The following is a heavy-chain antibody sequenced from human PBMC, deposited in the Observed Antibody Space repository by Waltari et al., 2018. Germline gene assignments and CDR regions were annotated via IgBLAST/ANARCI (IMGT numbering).Heavy chain of an antibody. CDR3: ASLKAAAGTGAFDI. V-gene: IGHV1-3*01. D-gene: IGHD6-13*01. Sequence: QVQLVQSGAEVKKPGASVKVSCKASGYTSTSYDMHWVRQAPGQRLEWMGWINAGNGNTKYSQKFQGRVTITRDTSASTAYMELSSLRSEDTAVYYCASLKAAAGTGAFDIWGQGTMVTVSS. CDR1: GYTSTSYD. CDR2: INAGNGNT. J-gene: IGHJ3*02.